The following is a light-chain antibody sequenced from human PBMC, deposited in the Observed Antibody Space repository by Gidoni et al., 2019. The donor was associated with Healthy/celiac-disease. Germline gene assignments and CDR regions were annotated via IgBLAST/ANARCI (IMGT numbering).Light chain of an antibody. CDR3: QVWDSSSDLVV. Sequence: SYVLTQPPSVSVAPGKTARITCGGNNIGSKSVHWYQQKPGQAHVLGVYDDSDRPSGIPERFSSSDSENTATLTISRVEAGDEDDDYCQVWDSSSDLVVFGGGTKLTVL. V-gene: IGLV3-21*03. CDR1: NIGSKS. CDR2: DDS. J-gene: IGLJ2*01.